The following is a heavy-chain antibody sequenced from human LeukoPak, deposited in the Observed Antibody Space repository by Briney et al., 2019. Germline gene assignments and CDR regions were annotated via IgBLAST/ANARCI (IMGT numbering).Heavy chain of an antibody. CDR2: INHSGST. D-gene: IGHD3-10*01. CDR1: GGSFSGYY. Sequence: SETLSLTCAVYGGSFSGYYWSWIRQPPGKGLEWLGEINHSGSTYYNPSLKSRVTISVDTSKNQFSLKLSSVTAADTAVYYCARHGGTMVRAIGAFDIWGQGTMVTVSS. V-gene: IGHV4-34*01. J-gene: IGHJ3*02. CDR3: ARHGGTMVRAIGAFDI.